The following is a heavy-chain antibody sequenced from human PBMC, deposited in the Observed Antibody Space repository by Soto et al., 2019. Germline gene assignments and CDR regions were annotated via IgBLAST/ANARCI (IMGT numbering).Heavy chain of an antibody. CDR1: SGSISSGGYY. D-gene: IGHD3-3*01. Sequence: SETLSLTCTVSSGSISSGGYYWSWIRQHPGKGLEWIGYIYYSGSTYYNPSLKSRVTISVDTSKNQFSLKLSSVTAADTAVYYCARADYDFWSGYPNWFDPWGQGTLVTVSS. V-gene: IGHV4-31*03. CDR2: IYYSGST. CDR3: ARADYDFWSGYPNWFDP. J-gene: IGHJ5*02.